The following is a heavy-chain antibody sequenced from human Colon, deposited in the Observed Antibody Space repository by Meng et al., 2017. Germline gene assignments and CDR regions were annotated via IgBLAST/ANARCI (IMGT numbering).Heavy chain of an antibody. CDR1: GGCDSSASYY. D-gene: IGHD3-10*01. CDR3: ARFYGSGTFAVHDY. J-gene: IGHJ4*02. CDR2: IHYSWRR. Sequence: VEVQESGTGPVMLTATLSLICNVSGGCDSSASYYWSRSRHRPGEGLEGIVVIHYSWRRTYNPPLKRRVTMSVDTSTKQVSLRLTSVAAADTAVYYCARFYGSGTFAVHDYWGQGTLVTVSS. V-gene: IGHV4-61*01.